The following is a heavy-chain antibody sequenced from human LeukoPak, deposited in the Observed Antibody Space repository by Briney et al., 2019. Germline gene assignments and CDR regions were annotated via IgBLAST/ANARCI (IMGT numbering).Heavy chain of an antibody. CDR2: VSGSGGST. J-gene: IGHJ3*02. CDR1: GFTFSSYA. V-gene: IGHV3-23*01. CDR3: AKSPGGDDDLGAFDI. D-gene: IGHD3-3*01. Sequence: PGGSLRLSCAASGFTFSSYAMSWVRQAPGKGLEWVSAVSGSGGSTYYADSVKGRFTISRDNSKNTLYLQMNSLRAEDTAVYYCAKSPGGDDDLGAFDIWGQGTMVTVSS.